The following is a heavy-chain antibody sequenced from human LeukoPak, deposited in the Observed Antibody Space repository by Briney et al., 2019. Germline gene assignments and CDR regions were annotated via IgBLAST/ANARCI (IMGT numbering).Heavy chain of an antibody. CDR1: GGSISIYY. D-gene: IGHD1-26*01. Sequence: SETLSLTCTVSGGSISIYYLNWIRQPPGKGLEWIGSIYNSGSTTYNPSLKSRVTISGDTSKNQFSLKLSSVTAADTAVYYCTRDRELGFWGQGTLVTVSS. CDR2: IYNSGST. CDR3: TRDRELGF. V-gene: IGHV4-59*01. J-gene: IGHJ4*02.